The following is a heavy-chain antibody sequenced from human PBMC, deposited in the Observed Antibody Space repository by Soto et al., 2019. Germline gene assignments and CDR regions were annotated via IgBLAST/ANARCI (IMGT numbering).Heavy chain of an antibody. CDR3: ARAKSERTAWHQFES. V-gene: IGHV4-34*01. Sequence: SETLSLTCTVSVVSFTGHFWSCVRHPPGKGLEWIGEVSHSGNTKYYPSLRSRVTLSVDSSKNQISLALTSVTAADTAVYYCARAKSERTAWHQFESWGQGTLVTLS. D-gene: IGHD2-2*01. CDR1: VVSFTGHF. J-gene: IGHJ4*02. CDR2: VSHSGNT.